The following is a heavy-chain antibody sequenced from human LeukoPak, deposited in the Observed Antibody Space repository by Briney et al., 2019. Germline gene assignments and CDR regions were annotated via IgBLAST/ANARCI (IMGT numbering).Heavy chain of an antibody. CDR2: TYYRSKRSN. Sequence: SQTLSLTCAISGDSVSSNTAVWNWIRQSPSRGLEWLGRTYYRSKRSNNYAVSVKSRIIINPDTSENQLSLQLNSMTPEDTAVYYCARGDQAFDYWGRGTLVTVSS. V-gene: IGHV6-1*01. J-gene: IGHJ4*02. D-gene: IGHD2-2*01. CDR1: GDSVSSNTAV. CDR3: ARGDQAFDY.